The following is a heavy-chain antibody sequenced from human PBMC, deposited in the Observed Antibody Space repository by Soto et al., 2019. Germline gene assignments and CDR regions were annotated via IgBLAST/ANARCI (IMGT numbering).Heavy chain of an antibody. CDR1: GFTFSSYA. Sequence: GGSLRLSCAASGFTFSSYAMSWVRQAPGKGLEWVSAISGSGGSTYYADPVKDRFTISRDNSNNTVYLQVNSLRADDTAIYYSAKGKSSGWYYFDYWRQGTPVTVSS. J-gene: IGHJ4*02. D-gene: IGHD6-19*01. CDR2: ISGSGGST. CDR3: AKGKSSGWYYFDY. V-gene: IGHV3-23*01.